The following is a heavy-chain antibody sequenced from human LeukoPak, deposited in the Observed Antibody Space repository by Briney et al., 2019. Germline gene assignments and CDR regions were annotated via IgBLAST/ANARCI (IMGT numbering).Heavy chain of an antibody. Sequence: PGGSLRLSCAASGFTFKIYWVSWVRQAPGKGLEWVANIKQDGSEKYYVDSVKGRFTIPRDNAKNSLYLQMSSLRAEDTAVYYCARQLGDYDILTGYYRYYYYGMDVWGQGTTVAVSS. CDR3: ARQLGDYDILTGYYRYYYYGMDV. J-gene: IGHJ6*02. CDR1: GFTFKIYW. V-gene: IGHV3-7*01. CDR2: IKQDGSEK. D-gene: IGHD3-9*01.